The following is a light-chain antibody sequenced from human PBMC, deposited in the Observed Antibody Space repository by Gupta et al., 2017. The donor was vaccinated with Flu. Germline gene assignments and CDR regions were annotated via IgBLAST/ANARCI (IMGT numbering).Light chain of an antibody. J-gene: IGLJ1*01. CDR3: RAYTSSTTLV. CDR1: SSDVDGYNS. V-gene: IGLV2-14*01. CDR2: DVS. Sequence: QSALTQPASVSGSPGQSITIPCTGTSSDVDGYNSVSWYQHHPGKAPKLMIYDVSNWPSGVSDRFSGSKSGNTASLTISELQDEDEAEYYCRAYTSSTTLVFGTGTKVNVL.